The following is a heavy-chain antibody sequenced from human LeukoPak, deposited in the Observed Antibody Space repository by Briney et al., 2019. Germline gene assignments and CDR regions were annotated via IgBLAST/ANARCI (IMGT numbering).Heavy chain of an antibody. CDR2: ISGHNGDT. CDR1: GCTFTSHG. V-gene: IGHV1-18*01. Sequence: ASVKVSCKASGCTFTSHGFSWVRRPPAPGLELMGWISGHNGDTTYAQKFAGRVTMTIDRSTSSAYMEMRSLRSDDTAVYHCARVSGYDSSYIDIWGPGTMVTVSS. J-gene: IGHJ3*02. CDR3: ARVSGYDSSYIDI. D-gene: IGHD3-22*01.